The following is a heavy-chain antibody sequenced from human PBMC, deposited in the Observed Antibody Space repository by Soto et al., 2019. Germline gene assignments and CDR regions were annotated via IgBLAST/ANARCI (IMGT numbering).Heavy chain of an antibody. D-gene: IGHD6-13*01. J-gene: IGHJ6*02. Sequence: GWSLRLSCAASGFTFSDHYIDWVRQAPGQGLEWVGRIRNKGNSHTTDYAASVKGRFTVSRDDSKNSLYLQMNSLQIEDTAVYYCTRGAGAAASTDFYYYGLDVWGQGTTVTVSS. V-gene: IGHV3-72*01. CDR1: GFTFSDHY. CDR3: TRGAGAAASTDFYYYGLDV. CDR2: IRNKGNSHTT.